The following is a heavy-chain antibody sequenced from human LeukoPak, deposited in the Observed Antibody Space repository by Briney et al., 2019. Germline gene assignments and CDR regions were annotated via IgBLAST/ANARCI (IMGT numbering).Heavy chain of an antibody. CDR3: ARTSPELDIGSSPFGP. CDR2: IDWDDDK. J-gene: IGHJ5*02. Sequence: SGPTLVNPTQTLTLTCTFSGFSLSTTGMRVNWIRQSPGKALEWLALIDWDDDKFYSTSLKTRLTVSKDTSKNQVVLTMTNMDPVDTATYYCARTSPELDIGSSPFGPWGQGTLVTVSS. CDR1: GFSLSTTGMR. D-gene: IGHD1-26*01. V-gene: IGHV2-70*04.